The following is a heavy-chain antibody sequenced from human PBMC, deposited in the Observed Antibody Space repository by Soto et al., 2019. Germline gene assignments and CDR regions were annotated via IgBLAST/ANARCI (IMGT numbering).Heavy chain of an antibody. V-gene: IGHV3-15*01. D-gene: IGHD3-3*02. CDR3: TTDAFAEGPSY. J-gene: IGHJ4*02. CDR1: GFTFSDAW. CDR2: SLSRTDGGTI. Sequence: GGSLRLSCAASGFTFSDAWMNWVRQAPWKGLEWVGRSLSRTDGGTIDYAAPVKGRFTISRDDSKNTLYLQMNSLKTEDTAVYYCTTDAFAEGPSYWGQGTLVTVSS.